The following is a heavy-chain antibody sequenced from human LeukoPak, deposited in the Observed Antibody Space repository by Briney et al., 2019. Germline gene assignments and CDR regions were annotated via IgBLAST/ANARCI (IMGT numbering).Heavy chain of an antibody. V-gene: IGHV3-48*01. CDR3: ARDPSGYGPVDY. Sequence: GGSLRLSCAASGFTFNSFSMDWVRQVPGKGLEWVSYISSSSSTIYYADSVKGRFTISRDNAKNSLYLQMNSLRAEDTAVYYCARDPSGYGPVDYWGQGTLVTVSS. CDR2: ISSSSSTI. CDR1: GFTFNSFS. D-gene: IGHD3-10*01. J-gene: IGHJ4*02.